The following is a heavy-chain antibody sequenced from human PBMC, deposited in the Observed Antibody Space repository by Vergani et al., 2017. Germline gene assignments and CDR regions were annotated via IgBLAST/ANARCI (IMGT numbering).Heavy chain of an antibody. CDR2: IKSDGRT. D-gene: IGHD2-15*01. V-gene: IGHV3-66*02. Sequence: VELLESGGGLAQPGGSLRVSCSASGFRVTTYYMSWVRQAPGKGLEWVSVIKSDGRTSYAESVRGRFTISRETSRNAVYLQMNILRVEYTGVYYCTRSECSGTTCYGHYFDLWGHGILVTVSS. J-gene: IGHJ4*01. CDR3: TRSECSGTTCYGHYFDL. CDR1: GFRVTTYY.